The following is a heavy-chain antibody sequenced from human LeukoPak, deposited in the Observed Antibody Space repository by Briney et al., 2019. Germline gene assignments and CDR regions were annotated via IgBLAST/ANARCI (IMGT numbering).Heavy chain of an antibody. D-gene: IGHD3-10*01. CDR3: AREPSGVLGLDC. CDR2: ISSGSSPI. Sequence: PGGSLRLSCAAAGFTFSTYGMTWVRQAPGKGLEWVSYISSGSSPIYYADSLRGRFTISRDNAKNSLFLQMNSLRAEDTAVYYAREPSGVLGLDCWGQGTLVTVSS. J-gene: IGHJ4*02. V-gene: IGHV3-48*01. CDR1: GFTFSTYG.